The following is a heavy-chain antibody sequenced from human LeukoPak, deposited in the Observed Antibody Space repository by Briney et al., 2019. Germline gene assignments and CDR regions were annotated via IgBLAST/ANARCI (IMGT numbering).Heavy chain of an antibody. CDR2: IYYSGST. CDR3: ARDSGACSSTNRHYFNS. Sequence: PSETLSLTCTVSGGSLSSGGYYWSWIRQHPGKGLEWIGYIYYSGSTHYNPSLKSRVIISVDTSKNQFSLKLSSVTAADTAVYYCARDSGACSSTNRHYFNSWGQGTLVTVSS. V-gene: IGHV4-31*03. J-gene: IGHJ4*02. CDR1: GGSLSSGGYY. D-gene: IGHD2-2*01.